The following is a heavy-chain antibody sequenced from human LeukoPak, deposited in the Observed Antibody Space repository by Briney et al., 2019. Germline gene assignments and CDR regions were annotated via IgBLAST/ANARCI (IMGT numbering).Heavy chain of an antibody. CDR3: AREAYDSSGYFDY. J-gene: IGHJ4*02. CDR1: GGSISSYY. V-gene: IGHV4-59*01. CDR2: IYYSGST. Sequence: SETLSLTCTVSGGSISSYYWSWIRQPPGKGLEWVGYIYYSGSTNYNPSLKSRVTISVDTSKNQFSLKLSSVTAADTAVYYCAREAYDSSGYFDYWGQGTLVTVSS. D-gene: IGHD3-22*01.